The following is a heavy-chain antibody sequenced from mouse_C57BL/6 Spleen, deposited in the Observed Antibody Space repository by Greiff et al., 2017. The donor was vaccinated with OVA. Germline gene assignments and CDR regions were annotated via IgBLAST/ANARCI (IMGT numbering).Heavy chain of an antibody. CDR2: IYPRSGNT. Sequence: VQLVESGAELARPGASVKLSCKASGYTFTSYGLSWVKQRTGQGLEWIGEIYPRSGNTYYNEKLKGKATLTADKSSSTAYMELRSLTSEDSAVYVCARGGYYGSRRYFDVWGTGTTVTVSS. CDR3: ARGGYYGSRRYFDV. J-gene: IGHJ1*03. V-gene: IGHV1-81*01. CDR1: GYTFTSYG. D-gene: IGHD1-1*01.